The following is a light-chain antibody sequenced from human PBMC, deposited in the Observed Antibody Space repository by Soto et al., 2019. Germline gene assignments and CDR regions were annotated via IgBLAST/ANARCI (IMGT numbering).Light chain of an antibody. CDR1: SSNIGAGYD. CDR2: GNS. CDR3: QSYDSSLSGYVV. V-gene: IGLV1-40*01. Sequence: QSVLTQPPLVSGALGQRVTISCTGSSSNIGAGYDVHWYQQLPGTAPKLLIYGNSNRPSGVPDRFSGSKSGTSASLAITGLQAEDEADYYCQSYDSSLSGYVVFGGGTKLTDL. J-gene: IGLJ2*01.